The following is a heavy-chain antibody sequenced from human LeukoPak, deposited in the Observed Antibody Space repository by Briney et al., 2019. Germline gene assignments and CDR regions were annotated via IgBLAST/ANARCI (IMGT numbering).Heavy chain of an antibody. CDR1: GGSFSGYY. V-gene: IGHV4-59*12. J-gene: IGHJ4*02. D-gene: IGHD3-3*01. Sequence: SETLSLTCAVYGGSFSGYYWSWIRQPPGKALEWIGYIYYSGSTYYNPSLKSRVTISVDTSKNQFSLKLSSVTAEDTAVYYCAKDGDVLRFLEWFPYYFDYWGQGTLVTVSS. CDR3: AKDGDVLRFLEWFPYYFDY. CDR2: IYYSGST.